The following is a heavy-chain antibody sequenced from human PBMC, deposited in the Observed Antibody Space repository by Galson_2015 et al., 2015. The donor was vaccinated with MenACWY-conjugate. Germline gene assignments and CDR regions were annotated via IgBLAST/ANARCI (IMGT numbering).Heavy chain of an antibody. D-gene: IGHD6-19*01. V-gene: IGHV3-7*03. J-gene: IGHJ4*02. CDR2: IKQDGSDK. CDR3: VADVRF. CDR1: GFTFSNYW. Sequence: SLRLSCAASGFTFSNYWMSWFRQAPGKGLEWVANIKQDGSDKYYVDSVKGRFTISRDNAKNSLYLQTNSLRAEDTAVYYCVADVRFGGQGTLVTVSS.